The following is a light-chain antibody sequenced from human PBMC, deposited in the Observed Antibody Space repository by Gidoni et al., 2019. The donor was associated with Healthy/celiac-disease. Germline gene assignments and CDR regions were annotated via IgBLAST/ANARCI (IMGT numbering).Light chain of an antibody. V-gene: IGKV1-39*01. Sequence: DIQMTQSPSSLSASVGDRVTNTCRASQSISSFLNWYQQKPGKAPKLLIYAASSLQSGVPSRFSGSGSGTDFTLTISSLQPEDFAVYYCQQSFSSLTFGGGTKVEIK. J-gene: IGKJ4*01. CDR1: QSISSF. CDR2: AAS. CDR3: QQSFSSLT.